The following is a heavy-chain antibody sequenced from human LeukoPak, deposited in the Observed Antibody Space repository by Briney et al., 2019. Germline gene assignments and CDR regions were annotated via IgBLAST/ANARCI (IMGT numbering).Heavy chain of an antibody. V-gene: IGHV3-33*01. CDR2: IWYDGSNK. D-gene: IGHD3-9*01. CDR1: GFTFSSYG. Sequence: PGGSLRLSCAASGFTFSSYGMHWVRQAPGKGLEWVAVIWYDGSNKYYADSVRGRFTISRDNSKNTLYLQMNSLRAEDTAVYYCAREKRDGDSLFDAFDIWGQGTMVTVSS. CDR3: AREKRDGDSLFDAFDI. J-gene: IGHJ3*02.